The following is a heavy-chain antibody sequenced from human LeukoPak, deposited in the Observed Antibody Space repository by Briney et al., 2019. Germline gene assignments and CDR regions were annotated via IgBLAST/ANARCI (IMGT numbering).Heavy chain of an antibody. D-gene: IGHD1-26*01. CDR2: ISWNSGSI. CDR3: AISGSYYGHDAFDI. CDR1: GFTFDDYA. Sequence: PGGSLRLSCAASGFTFDDYAMHWVRQAPGKGLEWVSGISWNSGSIGYADSVKGRFTISKDNAKNSLYLQMNSLRAEDTASYYCAISGSYYGHDAFDIWGQGTMVTVSS. J-gene: IGHJ3*02. V-gene: IGHV3-9*01.